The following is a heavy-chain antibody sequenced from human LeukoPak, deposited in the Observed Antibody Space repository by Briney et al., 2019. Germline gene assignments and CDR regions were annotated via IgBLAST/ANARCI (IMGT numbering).Heavy chain of an antibody. D-gene: IGHD4-17*01. CDR1: RFTFSTYW. V-gene: IGHV3-74*01. CDR3: AKDAYDYGDYDYFDQ. J-gene: IGHJ4*01. Sequence: PGGSLRLSCAASRFTFSTYWMHWVRQAPGKGLVWVSRINSDGSSTGYADSVKGRFTVSRDNSKSTLYLQMNSLRAEDTAVYYCAKDAYDYGDYDYFDQWGHGTLVTVSS. CDR2: INSDGSST.